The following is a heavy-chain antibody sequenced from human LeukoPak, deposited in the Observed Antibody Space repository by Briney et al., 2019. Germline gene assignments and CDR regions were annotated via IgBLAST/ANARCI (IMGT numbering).Heavy chain of an antibody. CDR3: ASSYCGGDCYTDPFNI. J-gene: IGHJ3*02. Sequence: SQTLSLTCAVSGASISSGGYSWSWIRQPPGKGLEWIGYIYQSGSTYYNPSLESRVTLSVDRSETQFSLKLRSVTAADTAVYYCASSYCGGDCYTDPFNIWGQGTTVTVSS. D-gene: IGHD2-21*02. CDR1: GASISSGGYS. V-gene: IGHV4-30-2*01. CDR2: IYQSGST.